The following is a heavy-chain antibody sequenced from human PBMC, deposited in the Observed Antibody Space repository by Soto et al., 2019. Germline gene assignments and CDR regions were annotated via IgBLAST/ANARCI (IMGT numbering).Heavy chain of an antibody. J-gene: IGHJ4*02. V-gene: IGHV4-59*01. CDR2: GFYTGRA. CDR1: GGSLGSYY. CDR3: ARTLSGFTYGSRQFYFDY. D-gene: IGHD3-10*01. Sequence: SETLSLTCTVSGGSLGSYYWSWIRQPPWKGLEWIGYGFYTGRANYNASLKSRVSISLDTSNYQFSLKLSSVTAADTAVYYCARTLSGFTYGSRQFYFDYWGQGSLVTVSS.